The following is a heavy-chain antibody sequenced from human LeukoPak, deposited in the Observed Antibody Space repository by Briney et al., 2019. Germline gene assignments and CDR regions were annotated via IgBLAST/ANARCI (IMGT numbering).Heavy chain of an antibody. CDR1: GGSFSGYY. V-gene: IGHV4-34*01. Sequence: PSETLSLTCAVYGGSFSGYYWSWLRQPPGKGLEWIGEINHSGSTNYNPSLKSRVTISVDTSKNQFSLKLSSVTAADTAVYYCARSWVYGSGSVWFDPWGQGTLVTVSS. CDR3: ARSWVYGSGSVWFDP. J-gene: IGHJ5*02. CDR2: INHSGST. D-gene: IGHD3-10*01.